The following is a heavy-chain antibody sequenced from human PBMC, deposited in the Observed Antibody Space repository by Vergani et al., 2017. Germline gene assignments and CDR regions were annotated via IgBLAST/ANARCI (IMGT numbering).Heavy chain of an antibody. V-gene: IGHV4-34*01. CDR2: INHSGST. CDR3: AGIVGATRNDYYNMDV. J-gene: IGHJ6*03. Sequence: QVQLQQWGAGLLKPSETLSLTCAVYGGSFSGYYWSWIRQPPGKGLEWSGEINHSGSTNYNPSLKSRVTISVDTSKNQFSLKLSSVTAADTAVYYCAGIVGATRNDYYNMDVWGKGTTVTVSS. D-gene: IGHD1-26*01. CDR1: GGSFSGYY.